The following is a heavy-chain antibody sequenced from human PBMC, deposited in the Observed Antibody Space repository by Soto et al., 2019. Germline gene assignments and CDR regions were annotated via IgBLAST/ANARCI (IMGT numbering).Heavy chain of an antibody. Sequence: SVKVSCKASGGTFSSYAISWVRQAPGQGLEWMGGIIPIFGTANYAQKFQGRVTITADESTSTAYMELSSLRSEDTAVYYCARLEMATIKHYYYYGMDVWGQGTTVTVSS. CDR2: IIPIFGTA. CDR1: GGTFSSYA. V-gene: IGHV1-69*13. J-gene: IGHJ6*02. CDR3: ARLEMATIKHYYYYGMDV. D-gene: IGHD5-12*01.